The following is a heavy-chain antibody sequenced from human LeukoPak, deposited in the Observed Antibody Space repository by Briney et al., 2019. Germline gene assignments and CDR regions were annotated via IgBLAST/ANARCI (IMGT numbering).Heavy chain of an antibody. CDR1: GGSISNYY. CDR3: ARHPCTNSCRGGFDY. CDR2: IYYSGNT. Sequence: SETLSLTCTVSGGSISNYYWSWIRQPPGKGLEWIGYIYYSGNTDYNPSLKSRVTISVDTSNNQFSLKLSSVTAADTAVYYCARHPCTNSCRGGFDYWGQGTLVTVSS. V-gene: IGHV4-59*01. J-gene: IGHJ4*02. D-gene: IGHD2-2*01.